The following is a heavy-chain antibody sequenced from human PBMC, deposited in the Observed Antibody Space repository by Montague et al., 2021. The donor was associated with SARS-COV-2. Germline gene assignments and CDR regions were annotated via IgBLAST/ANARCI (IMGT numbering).Heavy chain of an antibody. V-gene: IGHV4-61*02. D-gene: IGHD2-21*01. CDR1: GGSIRGGSYY. CDR3: ARVVGFDFDY. Sequence: TLSLTCTVSGGSIRGGSYYWSWIRPPAGKGLEWIVRIYTSGSTNYNPSLKSRVTISIDTSKNQFSLKLSSVTAADTAVYYCARVVGFDFDYWGQGTLVTVSS. CDR2: IYTSGST. J-gene: IGHJ4*02.